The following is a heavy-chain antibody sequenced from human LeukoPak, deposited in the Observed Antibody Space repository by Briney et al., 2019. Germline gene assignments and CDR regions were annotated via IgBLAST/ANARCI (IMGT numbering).Heavy chain of an antibody. D-gene: IGHD5-12*01. V-gene: IGHV3-30*02. CDR2: IRYDGSNK. J-gene: IGHJ4*02. CDR3: AKDGNSGYDFYFFDY. CDR1: GFTFSSYG. Sequence: GGSLRLSCAASGFTFSSYGMHWVRQAPGKGLEWVAFIRYDGSNKYYADSVKGRFTISRDNSKNTLYLQMNSLRAEDTAVYYCAKDGNSGYDFYFFDYWGRGTLVTVSS.